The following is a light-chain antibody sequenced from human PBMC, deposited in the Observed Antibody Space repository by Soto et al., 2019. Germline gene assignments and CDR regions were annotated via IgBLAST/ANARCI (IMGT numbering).Light chain of an antibody. CDR3: SSHTSSTALV. CDR2: DVT. Sequence: QSVLTQPASVSASPGQSIAISCTGTDSDIGGYDHVSWYQQHPGKAHQLLIYDVTNPPSVVSSRFSGSKAGRTASLTISGLQTEDEADYYCSSHTSSTALVFGTGTKVTVL. V-gene: IGLV2-14*03. J-gene: IGLJ1*01. CDR1: DSDIGGYDH.